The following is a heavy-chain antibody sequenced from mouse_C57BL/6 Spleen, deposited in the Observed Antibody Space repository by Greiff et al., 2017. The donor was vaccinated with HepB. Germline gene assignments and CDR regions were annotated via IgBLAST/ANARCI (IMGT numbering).Heavy chain of an antibody. D-gene: IGHD1-1*01. CDR2: IDPEDGET. Sequence: EVQLQQSGAELVKPGASVKLSCTASGFNLKDYYMHWVKQGTEQGLEWIGRIDPEDGETKYVPKFQGKATITADTSSNTAYLQLSSLTSEDTAVYYCARSITTAHFDYWGQGTTLTVSS. V-gene: IGHV14-2*01. CDR1: GFNLKDYY. J-gene: IGHJ2*01. CDR3: ARSITTAHFDY.